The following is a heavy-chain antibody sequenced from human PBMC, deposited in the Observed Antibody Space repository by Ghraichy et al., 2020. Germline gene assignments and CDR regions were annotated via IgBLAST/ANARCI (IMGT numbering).Heavy chain of an antibody. V-gene: IGHV3-9*01. CDR2: ISWNSGSI. J-gene: IGHJ4*02. Sequence: SLRLSCAASGFTFDDYAMHWVRQAPGKGLEWVSGISWNSGSIGYADSVKGRFTISRDNAKNSLYLQMNSLRAEDTALYYCAKGQPEYSGYDLDYWGQGTLVTVSS. D-gene: IGHD5-12*01. CDR3: AKGQPEYSGYDLDY. CDR1: GFTFDDYA.